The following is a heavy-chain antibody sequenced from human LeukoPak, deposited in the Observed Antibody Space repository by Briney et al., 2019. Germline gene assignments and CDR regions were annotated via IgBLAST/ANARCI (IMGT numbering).Heavy chain of an antibody. CDR2: INHSGST. CDR3: ARGRVGATQFDY. CDR1: GGSFSGYY. Sequence: SETLSLTCAVYGGSFSGYYWSWIRQPPGKGLEWIGEINHSGSTNYNPSLKSRVTISVDTSKNQFSLKLSSVTAADPAVYYCARGRVGATQFDYWGQGTLVTVSS. V-gene: IGHV4-34*01. D-gene: IGHD1-26*01. J-gene: IGHJ4*02.